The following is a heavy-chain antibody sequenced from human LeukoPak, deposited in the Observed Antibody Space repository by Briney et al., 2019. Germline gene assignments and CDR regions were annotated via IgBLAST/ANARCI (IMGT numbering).Heavy chain of an antibody. J-gene: IGHJ4*02. CDR1: DGSISNFY. CDR2: IYYNGST. V-gene: IGHV4-59*01. D-gene: IGHD3-16*01. Sequence: PSETLSLTCTVSDGSISNFYWTWIRQSPGKGLEWIGHIYYNGSTNYSPSLKSRVTISVDTSKNQFSLNLRSVTAADTAVYYCVRDWGLGGPGYYFDYWGQGTLVTVSS. CDR3: VRDWGLGGPGYYFDY.